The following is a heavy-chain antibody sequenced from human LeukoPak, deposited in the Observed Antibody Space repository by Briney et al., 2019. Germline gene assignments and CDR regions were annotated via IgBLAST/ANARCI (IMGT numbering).Heavy chain of an antibody. Sequence: PGRSLRLSCAASGFTFSSYGMHWVRQAPGKGLEWVAVIWYDGSNKYYADSVKGRFTISRDNSKNTLYLQMNSLRAEDTAVYYCARGFRGYDLFDYWGQGTLVTVSS. J-gene: IGHJ4*02. V-gene: IGHV3-33*01. CDR1: GFTFSSYG. D-gene: IGHD5-12*01. CDR3: ARGFRGYDLFDY. CDR2: IWYDGSNK.